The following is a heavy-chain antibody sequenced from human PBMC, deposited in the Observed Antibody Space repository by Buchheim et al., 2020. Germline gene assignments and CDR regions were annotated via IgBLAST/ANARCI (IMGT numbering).Heavy chain of an antibody. CDR2: ISYDGSNK. D-gene: IGHD3-3*01. CDR1: GFTFSSYG. CDR3: AKDSLNEWSNSYYYGMDV. J-gene: IGHJ6*02. V-gene: IGHV3-30*18. Sequence: QVQLVESGGGVVQPGRSLRLSCAASGFTFSSYGMHWVRQAPGKGLEWVAVISYDGSNKYYADSVKGRFTISRDNSKNTLYLQINSLRAEDTAVYYCAKDSLNEWSNSYYYGMDVWGQGTT.